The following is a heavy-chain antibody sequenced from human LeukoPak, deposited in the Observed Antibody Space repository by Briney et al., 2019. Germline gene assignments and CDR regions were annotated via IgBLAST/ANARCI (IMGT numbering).Heavy chain of an antibody. CDR1: GYSISSGYY. J-gene: IGHJ4*02. D-gene: IGHD5-24*01. V-gene: IGHV4-38-2*01. Sequence: SETLSLTCAVSGYSISSGYYWGWIRQPSGKGLEWIGSIYHSGSTYYNPSLKSRVTISVDTSKNQFSLKLSSVTAADTAVYYCARLVEMATIVDYWGQGTLVTVSS. CDR3: ARLVEMATIVDY. CDR2: IYHSGST.